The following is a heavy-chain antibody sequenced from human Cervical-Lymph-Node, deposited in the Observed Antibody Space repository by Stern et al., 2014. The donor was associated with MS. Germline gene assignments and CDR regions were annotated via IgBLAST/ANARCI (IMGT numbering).Heavy chain of an antibody. CDR2: ISYDGSNK. CDR1: GFTFSSYG. D-gene: IGHD1-7*01. Sequence: MQLVESGGGVVPPGRSLRLSCAASGFTFSSYGMHWVRQAPGKGLEWVAVISYDGSNKYYADSVKGRFTISRDNSKNTLYLQMNSLRAEDTAVYYCAKADTGTTVDYWGQGTLVTVSS. V-gene: IGHV3-30*18. J-gene: IGHJ4*02. CDR3: AKADTGTTVDY.